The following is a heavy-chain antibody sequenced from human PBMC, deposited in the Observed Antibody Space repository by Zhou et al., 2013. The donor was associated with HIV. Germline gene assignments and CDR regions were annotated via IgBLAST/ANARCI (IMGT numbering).Heavy chain of an antibody. D-gene: IGHD3-10*01. J-gene: IGHJ1*01. CDR3: ARVTIMVRGVEYFQH. CDR2: INPNSGGT. CDR1: GYTFTGYY. V-gene: IGHV1-2*02. Sequence: QVQLVQSGAEVKKPGASVKVSCKASGYTFTGYYMHWVRQAPGQGLEWMGWINPNSGGTNSAQKFQGRVTMTRDTSISIAYMELSRLTSDDTAVYYCARVTIMVRGVEYFQHWGQGTLVTVSS.